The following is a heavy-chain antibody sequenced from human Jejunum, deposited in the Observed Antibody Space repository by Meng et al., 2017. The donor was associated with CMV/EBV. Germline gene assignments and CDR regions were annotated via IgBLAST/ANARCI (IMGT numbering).Heavy chain of an antibody. Sequence: TFRGYGMHWVRQAPGKGLEGVASIRYDGDNKYYGDSVKGRFTVSRDNAKKSVFLQMESLRAEDTGTYYCAREWGSRSPHYNRLDSWGQGTLGTVSS. CDR2: IRYDGDNK. V-gene: IGHV3-30*02. CDR3: AREWGSRSPHYNRLDS. CDR1: TFRGYG. D-gene: IGHD2-2*01. J-gene: IGHJ5*01.